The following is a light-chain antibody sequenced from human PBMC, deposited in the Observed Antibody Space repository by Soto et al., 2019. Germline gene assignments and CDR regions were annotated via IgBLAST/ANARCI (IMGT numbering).Light chain of an antibody. Sequence: AVVGGRVSISYRASPAIRHYLAWYQQKPGKAPKLLIFAASTLQSGVPSTFIGSGSATEFTLPMPRQPREDVPTYPCPQVNTDPVTFGHGGKVDIK. J-gene: IGKJ1*01. CDR1: PAIRHY. CDR2: AAS. V-gene: IGKV1-9*01. CDR3: PQVNTDPVT.